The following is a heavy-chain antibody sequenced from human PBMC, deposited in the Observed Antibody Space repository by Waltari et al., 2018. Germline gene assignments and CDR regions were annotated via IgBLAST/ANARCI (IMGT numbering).Heavy chain of an antibody. J-gene: IGHJ5*02. Sequence: QVQLVQSGAEVKKPGASVKVACKGSGYTLTQLSMHWVRPAPGKGLEWMGGFDPEDGETIYAQKFQGRVTMTEDTSTDTAYMELSSLRSEDTAVYYCATGQGLAAPNWFDPWGQGTLVTVSS. CDR1: GYTLTQLS. CDR2: FDPEDGET. V-gene: IGHV1-24*01. CDR3: ATGQGLAAPNWFDP. D-gene: IGHD6-6*01.